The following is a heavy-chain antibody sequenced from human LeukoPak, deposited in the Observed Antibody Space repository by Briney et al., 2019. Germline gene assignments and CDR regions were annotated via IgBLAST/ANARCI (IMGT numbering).Heavy chain of an antibody. D-gene: IGHD1-1*01. J-gene: IGHJ4*02. CDR3: ARDLLAFDDRGY. CDR1: GYTFTGYY. CDR2: INPNSGGT. V-gene: IGHV1-2*02. Sequence: ASVKVSCKASGYTFTGYYMHWVRQAPGQGREWMGWINPNSGGTNYAKKFQGRVTMTRDTSISTAYMELSRLRSDDTAVYYCARDLLAFDDRGYWGQGTLVTVSS.